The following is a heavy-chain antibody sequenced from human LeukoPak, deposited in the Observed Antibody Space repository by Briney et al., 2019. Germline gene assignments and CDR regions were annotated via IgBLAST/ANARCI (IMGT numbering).Heavy chain of an antibody. D-gene: IGHD4-23*01. J-gene: IGHJ5*02. Sequence: GASVKVSCKASGYTFTSYGISWVRQAPGQGLEWMGWISAYNGNTNYAQELQGRVTMTTDTSTSTAYMELRSLRSDDTAVYYCARGPTVVTPDWFWFDPWGQGTLVTVSS. V-gene: IGHV1-18*01. CDR3: ARGPTVVTPDWFWFDP. CDR1: GYTFTSYG. CDR2: ISAYNGNT.